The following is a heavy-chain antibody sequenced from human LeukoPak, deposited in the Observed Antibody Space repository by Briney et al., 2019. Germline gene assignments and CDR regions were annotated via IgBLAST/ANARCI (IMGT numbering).Heavy chain of an antibody. Sequence: AGSLRLSCAASGFTVSSNYMSWVRQAPGKGLEWVSVIYSGGSTYYADSVKGRFTISRDNSKNTLYLQMNSLRAEDTAVYYCARGPSTRSGSYYNYWGQGTLVTVSS. CDR1: GFTVSSNY. D-gene: IGHD1-26*01. J-gene: IGHJ4*02. CDR3: ARGPSTRSGSYYNY. CDR2: IYSGGST. V-gene: IGHV3-53*01.